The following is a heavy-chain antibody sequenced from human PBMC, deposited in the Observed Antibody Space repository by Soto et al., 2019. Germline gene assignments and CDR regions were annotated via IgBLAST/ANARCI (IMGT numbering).Heavy chain of an antibody. Sequence: GGSLRLSCAASGFTFSSYSMNWVRQAPGKGLEWVSSISSSSSYIYYADSVKGRFTISRDNAKNSLYLQMNSLRAEDTAVYYCARVSALHGAFDIWGQGTMVTVSS. CDR2: ISSSSSYI. CDR1: GFTFSSYS. D-gene: IGHD3-10*01. CDR3: ARVSALHGAFDI. V-gene: IGHV3-21*01. J-gene: IGHJ3*02.